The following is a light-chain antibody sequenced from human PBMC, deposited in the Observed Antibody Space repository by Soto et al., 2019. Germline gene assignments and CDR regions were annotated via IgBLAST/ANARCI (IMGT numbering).Light chain of an antibody. CDR2: DAS. J-gene: IGKJ5*01. CDR1: QNINNY. CDR3: HHLRS. V-gene: IGKV3-11*01. Sequence: DITLTQSPATLSLSPGDTATLSCRATQNINNYLAWYQHRPGQAPRLLIDDASNRATGIPARFSGSGSGTNFTLTISSLEAEDFAVYYCHHLRSFGQGTRLEIK.